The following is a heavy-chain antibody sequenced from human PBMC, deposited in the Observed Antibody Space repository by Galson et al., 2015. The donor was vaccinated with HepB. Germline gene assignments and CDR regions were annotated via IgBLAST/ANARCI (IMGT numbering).Heavy chain of an antibody. CDR1: GYTFTSFG. Sequence: SVKVSCKASGYTFTSFGVSWVRQAPGQGLEWMGWASGYSGNTNYAQKFQGRVTMTTDAGASMVYLELRRLRPDDTAVYFCARDLDYDFWSGYQQDYYGMDVWGQGTMVTVFS. CDR3: ARDLDYDFWSGYQQDYYGMDV. CDR2: ASGYSGNT. V-gene: IGHV1-18*01. D-gene: IGHD3-3*01. J-gene: IGHJ6*02.